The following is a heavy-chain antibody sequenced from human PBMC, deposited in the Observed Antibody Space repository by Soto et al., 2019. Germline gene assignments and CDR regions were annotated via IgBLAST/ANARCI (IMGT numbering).Heavy chain of an antibody. CDR3: CSLAYGQWY. CDR2: INPRSGGT. D-gene: IGHD3-10*01. J-gene: IGHJ4*02. V-gene: IGHV1-46*03. Sequence: QVQLVQSGAEVKKPGASVKVSCKASGYTFTSHHMHWVRQVPGEGLDWMGMINPRSGGTNSPQKFQGRVTRTGDTSTSPVYMELSSLRSEDTAVYYCCSLAYGQWYWGQGTLVTVSS. CDR1: GYTFTSHH.